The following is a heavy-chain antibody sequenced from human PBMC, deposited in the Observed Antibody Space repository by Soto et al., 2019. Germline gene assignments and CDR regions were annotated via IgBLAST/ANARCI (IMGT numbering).Heavy chain of an antibody. D-gene: IGHD5-12*01. Sequence: GGSLRLSCAASGFTFSSYAMSWVRQAPGKGLEWVSAISGSGGSTYYADSVKGRFTISRDNSKNTLYLQMNSLRAEDTAVYYCAKIRGYSGYDQPYFDYWGQGTLVTVSS. CDR1: GFTFSSYA. CDR2: ISGSGGST. J-gene: IGHJ4*02. CDR3: AKIRGYSGYDQPYFDY. V-gene: IGHV3-23*01.